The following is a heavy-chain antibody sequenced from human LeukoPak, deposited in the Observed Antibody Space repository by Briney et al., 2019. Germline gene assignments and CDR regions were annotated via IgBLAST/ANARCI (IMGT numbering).Heavy chain of an antibody. Sequence: TLSLTCAVSSGSIGSGGYSWSWIRQPPGKGLEWIGYIYHSGSTYYKPSLKSRVTISIDRSKNQFSLKLSSVTAADTAVYYCARSPCTNGVCYYLGMDVWGQGTTVTVSS. CDR2: IYHSGST. D-gene: IGHD2-8*01. J-gene: IGHJ6*02. CDR3: ARSPCTNGVCYYLGMDV. CDR1: SGSIGSGGYS. V-gene: IGHV4-30-2*01.